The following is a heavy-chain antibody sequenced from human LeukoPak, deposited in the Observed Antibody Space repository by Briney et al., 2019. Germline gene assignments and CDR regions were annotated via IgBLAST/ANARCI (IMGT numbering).Heavy chain of an antibody. CDR3: ARDPYSGNYGDYYYYYMDV. D-gene: IGHD1-26*01. V-gene: IGHV3-21*01. CDR1: GFTFSNYN. J-gene: IGHJ6*03. CDR2: ITSSSSYI. Sequence: GGSLRLSCAAPGFTFSNYNMNWVRQAPGKGLEWVSSITSSSSYIYYADSVRGRFTISRDNAKSSLYLQMNSLRDEDTAVYYCARDPYSGNYGDYYYYYMDVWGKGTTVTISS.